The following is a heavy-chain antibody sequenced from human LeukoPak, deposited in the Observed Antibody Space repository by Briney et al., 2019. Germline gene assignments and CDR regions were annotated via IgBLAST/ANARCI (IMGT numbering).Heavy chain of an antibody. CDR2: IIPIFGTA. Sequence: GASVKVSCKASGYTFTGYYMHWVRQAPGQGLEWMGGIIPIFGTANYAQKFQGRVTITADESTSTAYMELSSLRSEDTAVYYCARDQGDGYNLYYYGMDVWGQGTTVTVSS. J-gene: IGHJ6*02. D-gene: IGHD5-24*01. CDR3: ARDQGDGYNLYYYGMDV. CDR1: GYTFTGYY. V-gene: IGHV1-69*13.